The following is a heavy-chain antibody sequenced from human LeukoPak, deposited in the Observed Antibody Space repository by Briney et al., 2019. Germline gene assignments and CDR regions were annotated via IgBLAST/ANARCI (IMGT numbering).Heavy chain of an antibody. CDR3: ARVNINNWHSCDY. D-gene: IGHD1-1*01. J-gene: IGHJ4*02. CDR1: GGSISSNNW. V-gene: IGHV4-4*02. Sequence: SETLSLTCAGSGGSISSNNWWGWVRQPPGKGLEWIGEIYHSGSPNYNPSLKSRVTISVDKSRNHFSLNLSSVTAADTAVYYCARVNINNWHSCDYWGQGTLVTVSS. CDR2: IYHSGSP.